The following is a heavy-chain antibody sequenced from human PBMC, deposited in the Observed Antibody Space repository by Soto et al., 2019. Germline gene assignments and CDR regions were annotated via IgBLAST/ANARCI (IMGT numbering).Heavy chain of an antibody. Sequence: ASVKVSCKASGYTFTSYGISWVRQAPGQGLEWIGWIVVGSGNTNYAQKFQERVTITRDMSTSTAYMELSSLRSEDTAVYYCAAITGTTYKEYDYWGQGTLVTVSS. CDR3: AAITGTTYKEYDY. V-gene: IGHV1-58*02. J-gene: IGHJ4*02. CDR2: IVVGSGNT. CDR1: GYTFTSYG. D-gene: IGHD1-20*01.